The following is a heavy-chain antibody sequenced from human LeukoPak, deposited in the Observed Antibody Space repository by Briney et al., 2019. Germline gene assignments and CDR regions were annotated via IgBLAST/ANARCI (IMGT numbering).Heavy chain of an antibody. D-gene: IGHD2-21*02. V-gene: IGHV3-21*01. CDR1: GFTFSSYS. CDR2: ISSASGYI. J-gene: IGHJ4*02. Sequence: GGSLRLSCAASGFTFSSYSMNWVRQAPGKGLEWDSSISSASGYIYYADSVKGRFTVSRDNAKNSLYLQMNSLRAEDTAVYYCARVGGDYEIAYWGQGTLVTVSS. CDR3: ARVGGDYEIAY.